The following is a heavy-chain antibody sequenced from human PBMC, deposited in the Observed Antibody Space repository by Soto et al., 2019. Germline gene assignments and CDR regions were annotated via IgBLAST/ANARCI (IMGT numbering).Heavy chain of an antibody. J-gene: IGHJ4*02. CDR1: GFTFNDFG. V-gene: IGHV3-23*01. CDR3: AKDAGNEESLFDY. CDR2: LNHDGRNT. Sequence: EVQLLESGGDLVQSGGSLRLSCKASGFTFNDFGMSWVRQTPGKGLEWVSTLNHDGRNTHYAASVEGRFTISRDNSKNTLYLQMGSLRAEDTAIYYCAKDAGNEESLFDYWGRGTLVTVSS.